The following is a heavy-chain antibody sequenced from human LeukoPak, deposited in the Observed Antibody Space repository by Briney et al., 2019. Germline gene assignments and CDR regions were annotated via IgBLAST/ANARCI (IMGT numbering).Heavy chain of an antibody. V-gene: IGHV4-4*07. CDR2: LYGSATI. J-gene: IGHJ6*02. CDR1: GVSISGYY. CDR3: AREARLASAAGLDV. Sequence: SETLSLTCNVFGVSISGYYWSWIRQPAGKGLEWIGRLYGSATIKYNPSLRSRLSLSGDTSKNQFSLKLSSVTAADTAVYYCAREARLASAAGLDVWGQGTVVTVS. D-gene: IGHD5-12*01.